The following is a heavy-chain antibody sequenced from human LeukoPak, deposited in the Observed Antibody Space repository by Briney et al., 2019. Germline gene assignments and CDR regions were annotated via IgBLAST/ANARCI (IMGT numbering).Heavy chain of an antibody. Sequence: SETLSLTCAVYGGSFSGYYWSLIRQPPGKGLEWIGEINHSGSTNYNPSLKSRVTISVDTSKNQFSLKLSSVTAADTAVYYRARRHAYYYGSGSYSHFQHWGQGTLVTVSS. CDR1: GGSFSGYY. V-gene: IGHV4-34*01. CDR3: ARRHAYYYGSGSYSHFQH. CDR2: INHSGST. D-gene: IGHD3-10*01. J-gene: IGHJ1*01.